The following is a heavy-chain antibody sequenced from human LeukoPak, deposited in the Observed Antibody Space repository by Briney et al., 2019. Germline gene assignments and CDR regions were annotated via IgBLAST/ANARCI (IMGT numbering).Heavy chain of an antibody. Sequence: PGGSLRLSCAASGFTVSSNYMSWVRQAPGKGLEWVSAISGSGGSTYYADSVKGRFTISRDNSKNTLYLQMNSLRAEDTAVYYCAKDVVPAAPFDYWGQGTLVTVSS. CDR2: ISGSGGST. CDR1: GFTVSSNY. D-gene: IGHD2-2*01. V-gene: IGHV3-23*01. J-gene: IGHJ4*02. CDR3: AKDVVPAAPFDY.